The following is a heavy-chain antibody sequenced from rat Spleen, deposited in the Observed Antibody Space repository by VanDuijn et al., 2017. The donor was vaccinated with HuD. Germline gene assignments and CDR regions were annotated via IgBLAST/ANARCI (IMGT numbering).Heavy chain of an antibody. V-gene: IGHV5S23*01. J-gene: IGHJ4*01. D-gene: IGHD1-11*01. Sequence: EVQLVESGGGLVQPGRSLTLSCVVSGFTFNAYWMNWIRQAPGKGLEWVASISIGGGNTYYRDSVKGRFSISRDDAKSTLYLQMDSLRSEDTATYYCARGWEGVMDAWGQGASVTVSS. CDR2: ISIGGGNT. CDR3: ARGWEGVMDA. CDR1: GFTFNAYW.